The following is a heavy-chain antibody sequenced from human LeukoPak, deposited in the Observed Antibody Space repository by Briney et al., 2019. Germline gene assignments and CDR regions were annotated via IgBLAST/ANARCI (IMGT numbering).Heavy chain of an antibody. CDR1: GGTFRSYA. Sequence: AGRISCHASGGTFRSYAISWVRPAPGQGSEGMGRIIPIFGIANYAQKFQGRVTITSDKSTSTAYMELSSLRSEHTAVYYCARIGLCSGGSCYVDYWGQGTLVTVSS. J-gene: IGHJ4*02. CDR3: ARIGLCSGGSCYVDY. V-gene: IGHV1-69*04. CDR2: IIPIFGIA. D-gene: IGHD2-15*01.